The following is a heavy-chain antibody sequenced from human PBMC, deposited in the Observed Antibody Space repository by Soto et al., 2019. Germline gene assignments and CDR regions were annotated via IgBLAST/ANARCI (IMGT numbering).Heavy chain of an antibody. CDR1: GYIFTSYY. V-gene: IGHV1-46*01. J-gene: IGHJ6*02. CDR2: INPSGGST. D-gene: IGHD6-13*01. Sequence: ASVKVSCKASGYIFTSYYIHWVRQAPGQGLEWMGIINPSGGSTTHAQKFQGRITMTRDTSTSTVYMELSSLRSEDTAVYYCARPGAAAGPEYYGMDVWGQGTTVTVSS. CDR3: ARPGAAAGPEYYGMDV.